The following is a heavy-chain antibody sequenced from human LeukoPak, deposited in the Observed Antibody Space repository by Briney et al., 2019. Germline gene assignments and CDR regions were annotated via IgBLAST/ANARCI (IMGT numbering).Heavy chain of an antibody. CDR1: GFTFSSYS. Sequence: PGGSLRLSCAASGFTFSSYSMNWVRQAPRKGLEWVSYISSSSSTIYYADSVKGRFTISRDNAKNSLYLQMNSLRDEDTAVYYCARDRNYLAPSYYYYGMDVWGQGTTVTVSS. J-gene: IGHJ6*02. CDR2: ISSSSSTI. CDR3: ARDRNYLAPSYYYYGMDV. V-gene: IGHV3-48*02. D-gene: IGHD3-10*01.